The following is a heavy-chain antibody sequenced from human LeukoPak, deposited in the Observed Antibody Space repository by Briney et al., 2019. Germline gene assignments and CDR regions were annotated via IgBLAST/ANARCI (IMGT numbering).Heavy chain of an antibody. Sequence: GASVKVSCKASGYTFTSYAFSWVRQAPGQGLEWMGWISAYNGNTNYAQKLQGRVTMTTDTSTSTAYMELRSLRSDDTAVYYCARAYIPYYFDYWGQGTLVTVSS. V-gene: IGHV1-18*01. CDR1: GYTFTSYA. J-gene: IGHJ4*02. D-gene: IGHD2-2*02. CDR2: ISAYNGNT. CDR3: ARAYIPYYFDY.